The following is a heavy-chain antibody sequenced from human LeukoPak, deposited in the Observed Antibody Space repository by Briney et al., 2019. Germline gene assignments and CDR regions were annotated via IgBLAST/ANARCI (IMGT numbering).Heavy chain of an antibody. D-gene: IGHD3-10*01. CDR3: ARHGGGYGSGSYRIRYYYYMDV. CDR2: IYYSGST. J-gene: IGHJ6*03. V-gene: IGHV4-39*01. CDR1: GGSISSSSYY. Sequence: SETLSLTCTVSGGSISSSSYYWGWIRQPPGKGLEWIGSIYYSGSTYYNPSLKSRVTISVDTSKNQFSLKLSSVTAADTAVYYCARHGGGYGSGSYRIRYYYYMDVWGKGTTVTISS.